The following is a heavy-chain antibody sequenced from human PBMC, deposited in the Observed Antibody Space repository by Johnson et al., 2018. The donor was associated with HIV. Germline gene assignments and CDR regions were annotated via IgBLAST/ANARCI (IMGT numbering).Heavy chain of an antibody. CDR1: GLTFSDSA. D-gene: IGHD3-10*01. J-gene: IGHJ3*02. V-gene: IGHV3-23*04. CDR2: ISGSGGST. Sequence: VQLVESGGGLVQPGGSLKLSCAASGLTFSDSALHWVRQAPGKGLEWVSAISGSGGSTYYADSVKGRFTISRDNSKNTLYLQMNSLRAEDTAVYYCARDSGKWSGVRFAFDIWGQGTIVTVSS. CDR3: ARDSGKWSGVRFAFDI.